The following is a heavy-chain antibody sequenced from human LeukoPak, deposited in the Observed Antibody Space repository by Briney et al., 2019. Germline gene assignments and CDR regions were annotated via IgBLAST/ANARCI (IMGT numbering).Heavy chain of an antibody. J-gene: IGHJ4*02. CDR2: IHYSGST. CDR1: GGSIGSYY. CDR3: ARDGVVGGFDY. D-gene: IGHD3-3*01. Sequence: SETLSLTCTVSGGSIGSYYWNWIRQAPGKGLEWIGYIHYSGSTNHNSSLKSRVTLSVDTSRNQYSLKLSSVTAADTAVYYCARDGVVGGFDYWGQGTLVTVSS. V-gene: IGHV4-59*01.